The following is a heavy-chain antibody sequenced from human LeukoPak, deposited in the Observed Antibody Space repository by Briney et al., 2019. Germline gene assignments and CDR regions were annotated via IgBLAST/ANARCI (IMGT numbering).Heavy chain of an antibody. J-gene: IGHJ4*02. CDR1: GFTFSDYY. V-gene: IGHV3-11*01. D-gene: IGHD6-13*01. CDR3: ARRAAAGRFFDY. CDR2: ISSGGSTI. Sequence: GGSLRLSCAVSGFTFSDYYMSWIRQAPGKGLEWVSYISSGGSTISHADSVKGRFTISRDNAENSLYLQMNSLRAEDTAVYYCARRAAAGRFFDYWGQGTLVTVSS.